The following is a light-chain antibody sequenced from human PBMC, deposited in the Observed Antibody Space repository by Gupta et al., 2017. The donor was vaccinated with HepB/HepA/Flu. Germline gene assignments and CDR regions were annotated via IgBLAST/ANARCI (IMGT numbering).Light chain of an antibody. CDR1: QSVSIY. J-gene: IGKJ1*01. V-gene: IGKV3-11*01. Sequence: EIVLTQSPVTLSLSPGEIATLSCRASQSVSIYLAWYQQKHGQAPRLLIYDAIKRATGIPARFSGSGSGTDFTLTISSLAPEDFAVYFCQQSSNWPWTFGEGTKVEI. CDR3: QQSSNWPWT. CDR2: DAI.